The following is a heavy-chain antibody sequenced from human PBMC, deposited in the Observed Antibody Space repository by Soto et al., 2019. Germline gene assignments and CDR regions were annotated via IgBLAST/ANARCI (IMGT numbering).Heavy chain of an antibody. Sequence: VGSLRLSCAASGFTFSSYAMHWVRQAPGKGLEWVAVISYDGSNKYYADSVKGRFTISRDNSKNTLYLQMNSLRAEDTAVYYCARDGRIRFLEWLLNYWGQGTLVTVSS. CDR3: ARDGRIRFLEWLLNY. CDR2: ISYDGSNK. J-gene: IGHJ4*02. V-gene: IGHV3-30-3*01. D-gene: IGHD3-3*01. CDR1: GFTFSSYA.